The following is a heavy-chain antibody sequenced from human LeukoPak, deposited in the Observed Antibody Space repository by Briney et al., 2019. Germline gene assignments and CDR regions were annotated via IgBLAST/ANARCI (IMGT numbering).Heavy chain of an antibody. D-gene: IGHD5-12*01. CDR1: GYTFTGYY. V-gene: IGHV1-2*02. Sequence: EASVKVSCKASGYTFTGYYMHWVRQAPGQGLEWMGWINPNTGGTNYAQKFQGRVTLTTDTSTSTAYMELRSLRSDDTAVFYCARGLGSVVATVSDWGQGTLVTVSP. CDR2: INPNTGGT. J-gene: IGHJ4*02. CDR3: ARGLGSVVATVSD.